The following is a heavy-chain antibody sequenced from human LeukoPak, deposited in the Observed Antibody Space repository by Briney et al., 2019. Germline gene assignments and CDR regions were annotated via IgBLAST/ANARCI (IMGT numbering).Heavy chain of an antibody. V-gene: IGHV3-30*04. CDR2: ISYDGSNK. CDR3: ARGLRSPVS. Sequence: GGSLRLSCAASGFTFSSYAMHWVRQAPGKGLEWVAVISYDGSNKYYADSVKGRLTISRDNSKNTLYLQMNSLRAEDTAVYYCARGLRSPVSWGQGTLVTVSS. CDR1: GFTFSSYA. D-gene: IGHD2-15*01. J-gene: IGHJ4*02.